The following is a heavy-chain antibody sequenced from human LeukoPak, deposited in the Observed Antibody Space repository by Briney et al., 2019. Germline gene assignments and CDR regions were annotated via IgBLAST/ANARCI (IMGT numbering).Heavy chain of an antibody. D-gene: IGHD3-22*01. CDR1: GGTFSSYA. Sequence: SVKVSCKASGGTFSSYAISWVRQAPGQGLEWMGRIIPIFGTANYAQKFQGRVTITTDESTSTAYKELSSLRSEDTAVYYCARDRGFYDSSGYPFDYWGQGTLVTVSS. CDR3: ARDRGFYDSSGYPFDY. J-gene: IGHJ4*02. V-gene: IGHV1-69*05. CDR2: IIPIFGTA.